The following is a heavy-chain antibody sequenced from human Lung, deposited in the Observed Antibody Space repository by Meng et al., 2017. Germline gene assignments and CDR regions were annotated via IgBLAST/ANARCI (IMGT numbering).Heavy chain of an antibody. CDR1: GGTFSSYT. D-gene: IGHD4-17*01. CDR3: ASNDYGDYADAFDI. V-gene: IGHV1-69*09. J-gene: IGHJ3*02. Sequence: QGRLVQSGSEVKKPGSSVKVSCKASGGTFSSYTISWVRQAPGQGLEWMGRIIPILGIANYAQKFQGRVTITADKSTSTAYMELSSLRSEDTAVYYCASNDYGDYADAFDIWGQGTMVTVSS. CDR2: IIPILGIA.